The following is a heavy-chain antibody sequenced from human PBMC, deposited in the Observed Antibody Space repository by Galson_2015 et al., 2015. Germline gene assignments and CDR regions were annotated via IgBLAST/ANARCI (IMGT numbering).Heavy chain of an antibody. CDR1: GGTFTSYY. V-gene: IGHV1-46*01. CDR3: ARGSSSGWYQTEYNWFDP. CDR2: INPSGGST. Sequence: SVKVSCKASGGTFTSYYMHWVRQAPGQGLEWMGIINPSGGSTSYAQKFQGRVTMTRDTSTSTVYMELSSLRSEDTAVYYCARGSSSGWYQTEYNWFDPWGQGTLVTVSS. J-gene: IGHJ5*02. D-gene: IGHD6-19*01.